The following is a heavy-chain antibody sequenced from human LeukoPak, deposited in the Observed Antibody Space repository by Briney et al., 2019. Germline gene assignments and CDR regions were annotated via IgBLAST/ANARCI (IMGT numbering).Heavy chain of an antibody. J-gene: IGHJ4*02. D-gene: IGHD3-22*01. CDR1: GGSISSSSYY. CDR3: ARVSLVVRGLYY. V-gene: IGHV4-39*07. Sequence: PSETLSLTCTVSGGSISSSSYYWGWIRQPPGKGLEWIGSIYYSGSTYYNPSLKSRVTISVDTSKNQFSLKLSSVTAADTAVYYCARVSLVVRGLYYWGQGTLVTVSS. CDR2: IYYSGST.